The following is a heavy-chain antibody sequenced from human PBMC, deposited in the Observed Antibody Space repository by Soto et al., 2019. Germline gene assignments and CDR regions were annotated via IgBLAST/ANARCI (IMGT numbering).Heavy chain of an antibody. Sequence: SETLSLTCAVYGESFTDYFWSWVRQPPGQGLEWIGEINHRGTTYHNPSLKSRITMSVDTSKNQFSLQLNSVTAADTAVYYCARRRDLNPPRKYSSGWNLDYWDQGALVTVSS. J-gene: IGHJ4*02. D-gene: IGHD6-19*01. CDR1: GESFTDYF. CDR2: INHRGTT. V-gene: IGHV4-34*01. CDR3: ARRRDLNPPRKYSSGWNLDY.